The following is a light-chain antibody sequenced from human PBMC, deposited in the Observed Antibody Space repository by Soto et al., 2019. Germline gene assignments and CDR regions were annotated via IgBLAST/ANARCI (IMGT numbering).Light chain of an antibody. CDR3: QQYDHLRVT. Sequence: DIQMTQSPSSLSASVGDRVIITCQASQDIRNYLNWYQQKPGKAPKLLIYDASNLETGVPSRFSGCGSGTDFTFTISSLQPEVIATYYCQQYDHLRVTFGPGTKVDF. J-gene: IGKJ3*01. CDR2: DAS. V-gene: IGKV1-33*01. CDR1: QDIRNY.